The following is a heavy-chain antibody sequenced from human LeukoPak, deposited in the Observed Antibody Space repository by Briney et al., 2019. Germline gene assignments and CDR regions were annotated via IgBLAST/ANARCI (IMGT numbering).Heavy chain of an antibody. J-gene: IGHJ4*02. CDR2: MNPYSGNT. D-gene: IGHD1-26*01. Sequence: GASVKVSCKASGYTFTSYDINWVRQATGQGLEWMGWMNPYSGNTGHVQKFQGRVTMTRDTSISTAYMELSSLRSDDTAVYFCARGSSGSLGRDYWGQGTLVTVSS. CDR3: ARGSSGSLGRDY. CDR1: GYTFTSYD. V-gene: IGHV1-8*01.